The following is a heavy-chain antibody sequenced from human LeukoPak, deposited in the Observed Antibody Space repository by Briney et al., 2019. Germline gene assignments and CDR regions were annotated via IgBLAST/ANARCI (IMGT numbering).Heavy chain of an antibody. D-gene: IGHD2-8*02. V-gene: IGHV3-30*04. CDR3: ATYRQVLLPFES. CDR1: GFTFSNHA. Sequence: GGSLRLSCAASGFTFSNHAMHWVRQGPGKGLEGVAVISYDGSNKYYADSVKGRFTISRDNSKNTLSLQMNSLRAEDTAIYYCATYRQVLLPFESWGQGTLVTVSS. J-gene: IGHJ4*02. CDR2: ISYDGSNK.